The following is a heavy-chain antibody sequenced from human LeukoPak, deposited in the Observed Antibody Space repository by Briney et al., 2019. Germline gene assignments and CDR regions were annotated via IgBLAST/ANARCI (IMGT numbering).Heavy chain of an antibody. V-gene: IGHV3-23*01. D-gene: IGHD6-13*01. CDR3: ATDPGSSWTDY. CDR1: GLTFSSHA. Sequence: PGGSLRLSCAASGLTFSSHAMSWVRQAPGKGLEWVSAISGRGGNTYYADSVKGRFTISRDSSKNTLYLQMISLRAEDTAVYYCATDPGSSWTDYWGQGTLVTVSS. J-gene: IGHJ4*02. CDR2: ISGRGGNT.